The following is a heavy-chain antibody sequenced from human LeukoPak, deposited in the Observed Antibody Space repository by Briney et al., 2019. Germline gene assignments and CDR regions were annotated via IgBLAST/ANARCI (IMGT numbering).Heavy chain of an antibody. CDR2: IWYDGSNK. D-gene: IGHD4-17*01. V-gene: IGHV3-33*01. J-gene: IGHJ4*02. CDR3: ARAYGDYVPYFDY. Sequence: GGSLRLSCAASGFTFSSHGMHRVRQAPGKGQEWVAVIWYDGSNKYYADSVKGRFTTSRDNSKNTLYLQMNSLRAEDTAVYYCARAYGDYVPYFDYWGQGTLVTVSS. CDR1: GFTFSSHG.